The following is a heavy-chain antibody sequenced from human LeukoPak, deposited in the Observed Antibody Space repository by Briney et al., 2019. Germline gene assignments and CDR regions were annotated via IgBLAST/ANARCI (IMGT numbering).Heavy chain of an antibody. D-gene: IGHD5-18*01. Sequence: ASVKVSCKASGGTFSSYAISWVRQAPGQGLEWMGRIIPIFGIANYAQKFQGRVTITADKSTSTAYMELSSLGSEDTAVYYCARDGGIGGYSYGPRFYYGMDVWGRGTTVTVSS. CDR1: GGTFSSYA. CDR3: ARDGGIGGYSYGPRFYYGMDV. J-gene: IGHJ6*02. CDR2: IIPIFGIA. V-gene: IGHV1-69*04.